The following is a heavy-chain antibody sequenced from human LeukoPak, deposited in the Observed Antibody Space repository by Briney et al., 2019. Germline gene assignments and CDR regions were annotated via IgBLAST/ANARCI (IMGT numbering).Heavy chain of an antibody. D-gene: IGHD6-13*01. Sequence: GGSLRLSCAASGFTVSTNYMSWVRQAPGKGLEWVANINQDESVKYYVDSLKGRFTVSRDNAKNSLYLQMNSLRAEDTAMYYCARIGYSSSSTDYWGQGTLVTVSS. CDR1: GFTVSTNY. J-gene: IGHJ4*02. CDR3: ARIGYSSSSTDY. V-gene: IGHV3-7*01. CDR2: INQDESVK.